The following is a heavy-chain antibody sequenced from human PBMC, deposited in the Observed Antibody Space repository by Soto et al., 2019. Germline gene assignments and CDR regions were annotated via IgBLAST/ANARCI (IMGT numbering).Heavy chain of an antibody. CDR1: GYTFTGYY. V-gene: IGHV1-2*04. CDR3: ARGGHIGYCSGGSCYGFDY. J-gene: IGHJ4*02. D-gene: IGHD2-15*01. CDR2: INPNSGGT. Sequence: QVQLVQSGAEVKKPGASVKVSCKASGYTFTGYYMHWVRQAPGQGLEWMGWINPNSGGTNYAQKFQGWVTMTRDTSISTAYMELSRLRSDDTAVYYCARGGHIGYCSGGSCYGFDYWGQGTLVTVSS.